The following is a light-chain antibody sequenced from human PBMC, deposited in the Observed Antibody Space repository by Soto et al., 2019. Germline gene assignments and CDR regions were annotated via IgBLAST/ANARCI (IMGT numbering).Light chain of an antibody. Sequence: QSALTQPPSASGSPGQSGTISCTGTSSDVGGYNYVSWYQQHPGKAPKLMIYDVNKRPSGVPDRFSGSKSGNSASLTGSGLQTEDEADYDCSSYAGNNNVVFGGGTKLTVL. V-gene: IGLV2-8*01. CDR2: DVN. CDR3: SSYAGNNNVV. J-gene: IGLJ2*01. CDR1: SSDVGGYNY.